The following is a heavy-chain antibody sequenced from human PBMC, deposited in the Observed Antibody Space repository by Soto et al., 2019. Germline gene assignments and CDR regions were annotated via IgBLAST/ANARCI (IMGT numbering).Heavy chain of an antibody. V-gene: IGHV3-7*01. J-gene: IGHJ6*02. D-gene: IGHD5-12*01. CDR3: ARGGNGYENWPPYYYYGMDV. Sequence: EVQLLESGGGLVQPGGSLRLSCVVSGFSFSNYAMSWVRQAPGKGLEWVAHIKQDGGQTYYVDSVKGRFTISRDNAKPSLYRQRNSLRAEDTSVYFCARGGNGYENWPPYYYYGMDVWGQGTTVTVSS. CDR1: GFSFSNYA. CDR2: IKQDGGQT.